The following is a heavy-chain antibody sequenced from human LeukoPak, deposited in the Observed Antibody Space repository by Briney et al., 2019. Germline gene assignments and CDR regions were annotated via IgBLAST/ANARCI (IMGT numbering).Heavy chain of an antibody. J-gene: IGHJ4*02. CDR1: GFTFSSYA. D-gene: IGHD3-22*01. CDR2: ISYDGSNK. Sequence: GGSLRLSCAASGFTFSSYAMHWVRQAPGKGLEWVAVISYDGSNKYYADSVKGRFTISRDNSKNTLYLQMNSLRAEDTAVYYCARALGSYYYESSGSMIFDYWGQGTLVTVSS. CDR3: ARALGSYYYESSGSMIFDY. V-gene: IGHV3-30-3*01.